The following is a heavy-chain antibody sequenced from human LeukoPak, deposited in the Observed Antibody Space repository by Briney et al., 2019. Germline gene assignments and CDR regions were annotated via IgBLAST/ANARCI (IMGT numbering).Heavy chain of an antibody. D-gene: IGHD3-10*01. J-gene: IGHJ4*02. Sequence: PGGSLRVSCAASGSTFSSYGMHWVRQAPGKGLDWVAFIRYDGSKKFYADSVKGRFTISRDNSKNTLDLQMNSLRTDDTAVYYCAKVDDYYGSASYLVDSWDRGTLVTVSS. CDR3: AKVDDYYGSASYLVDS. CDR1: GSTFSSYG. V-gene: IGHV3-30*02. CDR2: IRYDGSKK.